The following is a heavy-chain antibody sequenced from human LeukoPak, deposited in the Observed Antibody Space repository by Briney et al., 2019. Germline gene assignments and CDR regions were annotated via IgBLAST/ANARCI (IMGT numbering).Heavy chain of an antibody. V-gene: IGHV3-21*01. J-gene: IGHJ1*01. CDR1: GFTFSSYG. CDR3: ARTIATGHFQH. D-gene: IGHD3-9*01. CDR2: ISSSSSYI. Sequence: PGRSLRLSCAASGFTFSSYGMNWVRQAPGKGLEWVSSISSSSSYIYYADSVKGRFTISRDNAKNSLYLQMNSLRAEDTAVYYCARTIATGHFQHWGQGTLVTVSS.